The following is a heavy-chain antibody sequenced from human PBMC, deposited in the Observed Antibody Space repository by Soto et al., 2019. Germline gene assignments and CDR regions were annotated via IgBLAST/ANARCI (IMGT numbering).Heavy chain of an antibody. Sequence: PSETLSLTCAVYGGSFSSYYLSWIRQPPGKGLEWIGEINHSGSTKYNPALKSRVTISADTSRNQFSLSLNALTAADTAVYYCASRHDFWSGARAFSWGQGTLVTAPQ. J-gene: IGHJ4*02. CDR3: ASRHDFWSGARAFS. D-gene: IGHD3-3*01. CDR2: INHSGST. CDR1: GGSFSSYY. V-gene: IGHV4-34*01.